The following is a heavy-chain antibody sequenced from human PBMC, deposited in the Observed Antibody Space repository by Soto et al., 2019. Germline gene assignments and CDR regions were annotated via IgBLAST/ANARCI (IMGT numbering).Heavy chain of an antibody. J-gene: IGHJ6*02. Sequence: PSETLSLTCSGSGGSIGNYYWSWIRQPPGKGLEWIGFIYHSETTNYNPSLKSRVTMSVDTPKNLFSLKLSSVTAADTAVYYCHARGPLPTAGNSEYYYYGMDSWGQGTTVTVPS. CDR1: GGSIGNYY. D-gene: IGHD5-18*01. CDR3: HARGPLPTAGNSEYYYYGMDS. V-gene: IGHV4-59*08. CDR2: IYHSETT.